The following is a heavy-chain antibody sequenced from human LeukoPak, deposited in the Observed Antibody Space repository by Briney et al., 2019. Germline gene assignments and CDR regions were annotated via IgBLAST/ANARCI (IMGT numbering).Heavy chain of an antibody. CDR1: GFTFSSYS. Sequence: GGSLRLSCAASGFTFSSYSMNWVRQAPGKGLEWVSSISSSSSYIYYADSVKGRFTISRDNAKNSLYLQMNSLRAEDTAVYYCARDRDIVVMYYFDYWGQGTLVTVSS. CDR2: ISSSSSYI. J-gene: IGHJ4*02. D-gene: IGHD2-15*01. V-gene: IGHV3-21*01. CDR3: ARDRDIVVMYYFDY.